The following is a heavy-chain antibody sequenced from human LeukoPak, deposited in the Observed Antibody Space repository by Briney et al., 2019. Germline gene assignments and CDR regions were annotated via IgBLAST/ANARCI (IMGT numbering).Heavy chain of an antibody. CDR1: GVTLSNYA. Sequence: GGSLRLSCVASGVTLSNYAMSWARQAPGKGLEWVSAIRGGGGATYYADSVKGRFTISRDNSKNTLYLQINSLRVEDTAVYYCAKESTTEPGAWGYFDYWGQGTLVTVSS. D-gene: IGHD1-1*01. CDR2: IRGGGGAT. V-gene: IGHV3-23*01. CDR3: AKESTTEPGAWGYFDY. J-gene: IGHJ4*02.